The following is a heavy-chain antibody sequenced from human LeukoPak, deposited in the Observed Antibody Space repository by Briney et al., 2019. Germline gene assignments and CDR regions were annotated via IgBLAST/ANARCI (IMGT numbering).Heavy chain of an antibody. CDR3: ASLVRGSYFDAFDI. J-gene: IGHJ3*02. CDR2: ISAYNGNT. V-gene: IGHV1-18*01. CDR1: GGTFSSYA. D-gene: IGHD1-26*01. Sequence: ASVKVSCKASGGTFSSYAISWVRQAPGQGLEWMGWISAYNGNTNYAQKLQGRVTMTTDTSTSTAYMELRSLRSDDTAVYYCASLVRGSYFDAFDIWGQGTMVTVSS.